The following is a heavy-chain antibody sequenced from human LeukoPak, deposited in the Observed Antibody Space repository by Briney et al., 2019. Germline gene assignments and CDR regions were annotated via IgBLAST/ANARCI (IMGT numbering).Heavy chain of an antibody. D-gene: IGHD5-18*01. V-gene: IGHV3-30-3*01. Sequence: GGSLRLSCEASGFTFSSYAMHWVRQAPGKGLEWVAVISYDGSNKYYADSVKGRFTISRDNSKNTLYLQMNSLRAEDTAVYYCARDQGWIQLWLLLEGSSMGIDYWGQGTLVTVSS. CDR1: GFTFSSYA. CDR2: ISYDGSNK. J-gene: IGHJ4*02. CDR3: ARDQGWIQLWLLLEGSSMGIDY.